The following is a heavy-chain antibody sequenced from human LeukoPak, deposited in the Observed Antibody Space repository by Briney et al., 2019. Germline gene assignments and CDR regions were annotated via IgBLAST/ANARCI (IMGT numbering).Heavy chain of an antibody. CDR2: IFYSGST. CDR3: ARERSSGWYNWFDP. V-gene: IGHV4-39*07. Sequence: PSETLSLTCTVSGGSISSSSYYWGWIRQPPGKGLEWIGSIFYSGSTYYNPSLKSRVTISVDTSKNQFSLKLSSVTAADTAVYYCARERSSGWYNWFDPWGQGTLVTVSS. D-gene: IGHD6-19*01. J-gene: IGHJ5*02. CDR1: GGSISSSSYY.